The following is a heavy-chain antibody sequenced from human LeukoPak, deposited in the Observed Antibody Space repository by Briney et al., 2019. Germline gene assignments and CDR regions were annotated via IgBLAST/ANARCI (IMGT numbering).Heavy chain of an antibody. CDR1: GGSISSSTFY. V-gene: IGHV4-39*07. CDR3: ARVSQYYDSSGYSYAFDI. J-gene: IGHJ3*02. CDR2: IYYRGST. D-gene: IGHD3-22*01. Sequence: SETLSLTCTVSGGSISSSTFYWAWIRQPPGKGLEWIGSIYYRGSTYYKPSLQSRITMSVDTSKDQFSLKLSPVTAADTAIYYCARVSQYYDSSGYSYAFDIWGQGTMVTVSS.